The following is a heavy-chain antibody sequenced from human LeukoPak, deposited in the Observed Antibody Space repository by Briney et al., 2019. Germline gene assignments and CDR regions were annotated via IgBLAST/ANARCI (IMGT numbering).Heavy chain of an antibody. CDR3: ASLGHCSSTSCYLDYFDY. CDR1: GGSFSGYY. D-gene: IGHD2-2*01. CDR2: INHSGST. Sequence: SETLSLTCAVYGGSFSGYYWSWIRQPPGKGLEWIGEINHSGSTNYNPSLKSRVTISADTSKNQFSLKLSSVTAADTAVYYCASLGHCSSTSCYLDYFDYWGQGTLVTVSS. V-gene: IGHV4-34*01. J-gene: IGHJ4*02.